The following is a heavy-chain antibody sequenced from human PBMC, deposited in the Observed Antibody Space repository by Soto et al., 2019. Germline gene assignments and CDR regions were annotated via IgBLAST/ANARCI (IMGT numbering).Heavy chain of an antibody. Sequence: EVQVVESGGGLVKPGGSLRLSCAASGFTFSSYSMNWVRQAPGKGLEWVSSISSVSTYIYYTDSVKGRFTISRDNAKNSLFLQMNSLRAEDTAVYYCARDHSWGAFDYWGQGTLVTVSS. CDR1: GFTFSSYS. CDR2: ISSVSTYI. CDR3: ARDHSWGAFDY. V-gene: IGHV3-21*01. D-gene: IGHD1-26*01. J-gene: IGHJ4*02.